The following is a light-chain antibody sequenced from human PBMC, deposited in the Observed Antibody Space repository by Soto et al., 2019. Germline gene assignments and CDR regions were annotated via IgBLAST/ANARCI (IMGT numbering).Light chain of an antibody. CDR2: YDN. CDR1: NSNIGSNT. CDR3: CSLTTSHTYV. J-gene: IGLJ1*01. V-gene: IGLV1-44*01. Sequence: QSVLTQPPSASGTPGQRVTISCSGSNSNIGSNTVNWYQQLPGTAPKLLIYYDNLRPSGVPDRISGSKSGNSASLTISGLQADDEADYYCCSLTTSHTYVFGSGTKVTVL.